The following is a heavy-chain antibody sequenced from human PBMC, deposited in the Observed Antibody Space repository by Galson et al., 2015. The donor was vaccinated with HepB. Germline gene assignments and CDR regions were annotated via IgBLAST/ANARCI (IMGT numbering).Heavy chain of an antibody. CDR1: GFTFSIYA. CDR3: AKDRGSGWYSSYYGMDV. V-gene: IGHV3-23*01. Sequence: SLRLSCAPSGFTFSIYAMNWVRQAPGKGLEWVSGISGSGSDTYYVDSVRGRFTVSRDNSKNTLYLQMNSLRADDTAVYYCAKDRGSGWYSSYYGMDVWGQGTTVTVSS. D-gene: IGHD6-19*01. CDR2: ISGSGSDT. J-gene: IGHJ6*02.